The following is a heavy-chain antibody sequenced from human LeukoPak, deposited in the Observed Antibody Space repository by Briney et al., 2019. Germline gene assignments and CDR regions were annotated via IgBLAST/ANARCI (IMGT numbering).Heavy chain of an antibody. CDR3: ARDLRYQLLYNWFDP. CDR1: GFTFSSYW. V-gene: IGHV3-74*01. CDR2: INSDWSST. J-gene: IGHJ5*02. Sequence: GGSLRLSCAASGFTFSSYWMHWVRQAPGKGLVWVSRINSDWSSTSYADSVKGRFTISRDNAKNTLYLQMNSLRAEDTAVYYCARDLRYQLLYNWFDPWGQGTLVTVSS. D-gene: IGHD2-2*01.